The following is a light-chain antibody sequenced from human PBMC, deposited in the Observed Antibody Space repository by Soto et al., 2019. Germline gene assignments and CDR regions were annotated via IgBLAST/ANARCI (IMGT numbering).Light chain of an antibody. J-gene: IGLJ1*01. V-gene: IGLV1-44*01. CDR1: SSNIGSNS. CDR3: AAWDDSLNGREV. CDR2: SNN. Sequence: QSVLTQPPSASGTPGQRVTISCSGSSSNIGSNSVNWYQQLPGAAPKLLIYSNNQRPSGVPDRFSDSKSGTSASLAISGLQSEDEADYYCAAWDDSLNGREVFGTGTKVTVL.